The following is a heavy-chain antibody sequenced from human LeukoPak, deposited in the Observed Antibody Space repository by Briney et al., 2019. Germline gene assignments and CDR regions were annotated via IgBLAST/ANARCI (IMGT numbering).Heavy chain of an antibody. V-gene: IGHV3-30*02. J-gene: IGHJ4*02. CDR2: IRYDGSNK. CDR3: ANLGDSSGYYYEGFFDY. Sequence: GGSLRLSCAASGFTFSSYGMHWVRQAPGKGLEWVAFIRYDGSNKYYADSVKGRFTISRDNSKNTLYLQMNSLRAEDTAVYYCANLGDSSGYYYEGFFDYWGQGTLVTVSS. D-gene: IGHD3-22*01. CDR1: GFTFSSYG.